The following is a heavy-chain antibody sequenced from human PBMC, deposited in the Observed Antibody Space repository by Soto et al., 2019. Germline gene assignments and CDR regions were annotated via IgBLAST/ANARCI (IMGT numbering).Heavy chain of an antibody. V-gene: IGHV1-8*01. CDR2: VNPNNGDT. CDR3: AKVSRKGSAIDFDY. CDR1: GYTFSNYD. D-gene: IGHD3-10*01. Sequence: QVQLVQSGAELKKPGASVKVSCKASGYTFSNYDMNWVRHATGQGPEWIGWVNPNNGDTGYAQKFQGRVTLTTDISTTTAYMELTSLRSEDTAIYYCAKVSRKGSAIDFDYWGKGTLITVSS. J-gene: IGHJ4*02.